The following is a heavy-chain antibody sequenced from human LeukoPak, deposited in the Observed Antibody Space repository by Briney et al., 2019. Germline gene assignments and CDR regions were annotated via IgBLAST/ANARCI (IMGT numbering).Heavy chain of an antibody. CDR1: RYTFTSYG. Sequence: ASVKVSCKASRYTFTSYGISWVRQAPGQGLEGMGWISAYNGKTNYVQKLQGRVTMSTDTSTSTAYMELRSLRSDDTAVYYCARDPTWSNALDIWGQGTMVTVSP. V-gene: IGHV1-18*01. J-gene: IGHJ3*02. D-gene: IGHD3-3*01. CDR3: ARDPTWSNALDI. CDR2: ISAYNGKT.